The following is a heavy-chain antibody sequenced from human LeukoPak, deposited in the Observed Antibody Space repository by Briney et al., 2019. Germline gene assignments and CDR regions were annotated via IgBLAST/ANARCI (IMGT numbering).Heavy chain of an antibody. CDR2: INHSGST. CDR1: GGSFSGYY. V-gene: IGHV4-34*01. Sequence: SETLSLTCAVYGGSFSGYYWSWIRQPPGKGLEWIGEINHSGSTNYNPSLKSRVTISVDTSKNQFSLKLRSVTAADTAVYYCARDHLANLASRLFDPWGQGSLVTVSS. D-gene: IGHD3-3*01. CDR3: ARDHLANLASRLFDP. J-gene: IGHJ5*02.